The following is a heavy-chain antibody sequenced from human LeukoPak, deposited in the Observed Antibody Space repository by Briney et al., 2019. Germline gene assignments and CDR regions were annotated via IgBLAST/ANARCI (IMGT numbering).Heavy chain of an antibody. CDR2: IRYDGSNK. D-gene: IGHD2-2*01. V-gene: IGHV3-30*02. CDR1: GFNFINTW. CDR3: AKGGPRCSSTSCYVVY. Sequence: GGSLRLSCAASGFNFINTWMHWVRQAPGKGLEWVAFIRYDGSNKYYADSVKGRFTISRDNSKNTLYLQMNSLRAEDTAVYYCAKGGPRCSSTSCYVVYWGQGTLVTVSS. J-gene: IGHJ4*02.